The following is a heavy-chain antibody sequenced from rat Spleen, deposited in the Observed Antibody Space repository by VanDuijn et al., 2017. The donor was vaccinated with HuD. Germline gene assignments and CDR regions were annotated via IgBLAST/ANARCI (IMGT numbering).Heavy chain of an antibody. J-gene: IGHJ3*01. CDR1: GFTFSDYG. V-gene: IGHV5-29*01. D-gene: IGHD4-3*01. Sequence: EVQLVESGGGLVQPGKSLKLSCAASGFTFSDYGMAWVRQAPTKGLEWVATLSYGDSSGHSSTYYRDSVKGRFTISRDNAKSTLYLQMDSLRSEDTATYYCARHSYNSGSDWFAYWGQGTLVTVSS. CDR3: ARHSYNSGSDWFAY. CDR2: LSYGDSSGHSST.